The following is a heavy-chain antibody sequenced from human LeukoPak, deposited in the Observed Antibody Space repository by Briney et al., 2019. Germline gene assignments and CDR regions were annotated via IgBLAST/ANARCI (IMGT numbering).Heavy chain of an antibody. D-gene: IGHD4-23*01. CDR3: ASSGGDDAFDI. Sequence: SETLSLTCAVYGGSFSGYCWSWIRQPPGKGLEWIGEINHSGSTNYNPSLKSRVTISVDTSKNQFSLKLSSVTAADTAVYYCASSGGDDAFDIWGQGTMVTVSS. J-gene: IGHJ3*02. V-gene: IGHV4-34*01. CDR2: INHSGST. CDR1: GGSFSGYC.